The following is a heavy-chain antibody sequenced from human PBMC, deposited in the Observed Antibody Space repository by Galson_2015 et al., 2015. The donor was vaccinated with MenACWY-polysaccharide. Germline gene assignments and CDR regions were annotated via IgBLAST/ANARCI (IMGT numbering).Heavy chain of an antibody. Sequence: SLRLSCAASGFTFGSYAMGWVRQAPGKGLEWVSSIGGSGLTTFYAESVKGRFTISRDNAQNILSLQMNSLSSEDTAIYYCAKAVVATALLDYWGQGTLVTVSS. CDR2: IGGSGLTT. D-gene: IGHD2-21*02. J-gene: IGHJ4*02. CDR1: GFTFGSYA. V-gene: IGHV3-23*01. CDR3: AKAVVATALLDY.